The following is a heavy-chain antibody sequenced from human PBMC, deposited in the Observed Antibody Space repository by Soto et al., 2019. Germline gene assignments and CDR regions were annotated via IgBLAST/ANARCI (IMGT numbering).Heavy chain of an antibody. CDR2: IGYDGRVK. D-gene: IGHD3-10*01. J-gene: IGHJ4*02. Sequence: PGGSLRLSCAASGFTLNDYPMHWIRQAPGKVLEWVAVIGYDGRVKLYAESVKGRFTISRDSSDNTLYLQMNSLRPEDSAVYYCARDMFRGAPDYLDFWGQGTVVTVSS. CDR1: GFTLNDYP. CDR3: ARDMFRGAPDYLDF. V-gene: IGHV3-30*04.